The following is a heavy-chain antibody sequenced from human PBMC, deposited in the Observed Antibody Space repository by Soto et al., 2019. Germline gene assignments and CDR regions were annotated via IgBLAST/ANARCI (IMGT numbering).Heavy chain of an antibody. V-gene: IGHV4-34*01. J-gene: IGHJ4*02. CDR2: INHSGST. D-gene: IGHD5-18*01. Sequence: SETLSLTCAVYGGYFSGYDWSWIRQPPGKGLEWIGEINHSGSTNYNPSLKSRVTISVDTSKNQFSLKLSSVTAADTAVYYCARDRGYSYGYTGAFDYWGQGTLVTVSS. CDR3: ARDRGYSYGYTGAFDY. CDR1: GGYFSGYD.